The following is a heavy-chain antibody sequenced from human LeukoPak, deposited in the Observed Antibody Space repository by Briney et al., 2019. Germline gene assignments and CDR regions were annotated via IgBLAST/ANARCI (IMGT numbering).Heavy chain of an antibody. Sequence: GGSLRLSCAASGFTFSSYGMHWVRQAPGKGLEWVAVISCDGSNKYYADSVKGRFTISRDNSKNTLYLQMNSLRAEDTAVYYCVGSWAFVYWGQGTLVTVSS. V-gene: IGHV3-30*03. D-gene: IGHD6-13*01. CDR3: VGSWAFVY. J-gene: IGHJ4*02. CDR2: ISCDGSNK. CDR1: GFTFSSYG.